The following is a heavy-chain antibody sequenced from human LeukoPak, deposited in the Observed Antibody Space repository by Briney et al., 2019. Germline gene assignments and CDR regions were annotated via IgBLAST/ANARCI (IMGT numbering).Heavy chain of an antibody. Sequence: SQTLSLTCTVSGGSISSGGYYWSWIRQSAGKGLEWIGRIYTSGSSNYNPSLKSRITMSVDTSKNQISLKLSSVTAADTAVYYCAREEGDYYGSGSYLGYWGQGTLVTVSS. D-gene: IGHD3-10*01. CDR3: AREEGDYYGSGSYLGY. CDR2: IYTSGSS. CDR1: GGSISSGGYY. J-gene: IGHJ4*02. V-gene: IGHV4-61*02.